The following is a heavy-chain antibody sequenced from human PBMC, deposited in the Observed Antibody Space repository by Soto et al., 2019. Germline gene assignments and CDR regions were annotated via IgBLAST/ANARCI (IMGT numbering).Heavy chain of an antibody. J-gene: IGHJ6*02. CDR2: IYYSGST. CDR1: GGSISSSSYY. V-gene: IGHV4-39*02. CDR3: ARTGVDSSGYYWRSYYYYGMDV. D-gene: IGHD3-22*01. Sequence: QLQLQESGPGLVKPSETLSLTCTVSGGSISSSSYYWGWIRQPPGKGLEWIGSIYYSGSTYYNPPLKRRVTIAADTSTNHISLKLSCVTAADTAVYYCARTGVDSSGYYWRSYYYYGMDVWGQGTTVTVTS.